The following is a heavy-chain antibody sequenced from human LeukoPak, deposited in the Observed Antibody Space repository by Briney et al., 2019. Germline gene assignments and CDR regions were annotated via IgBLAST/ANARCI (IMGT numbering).Heavy chain of an antibody. CDR3: ASLSGLYSSSPQDYYYYGMDA. J-gene: IGHJ6*02. V-gene: IGHV1-69*05. CDR2: IIPIFGTA. D-gene: IGHD6-6*01. CDR1: GGTFSSYA. Sequence: SVKVSCKASGGTFSSYAISWVRQAPGQGLEWMGGIIPIFGTANYAQKFQGRVTITRDTSASTAYMELSSLRSEDTAVYYCASLSGLYSSSPQDYYYYGMDAWGQGTTVTVSS.